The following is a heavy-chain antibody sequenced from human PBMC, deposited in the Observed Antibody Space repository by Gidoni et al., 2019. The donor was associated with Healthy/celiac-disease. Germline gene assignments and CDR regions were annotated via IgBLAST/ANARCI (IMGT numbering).Heavy chain of an antibody. V-gene: IGHV3-53*01. Sequence: EVQLVESGGGLIQPGGSLRLSCAASGFTVSSNYMSWVRQAPGKGLEWVSVIYSGGSTYYADSVKGRFTISRDNSKNTLYLQMNSLRAEDTAVYYCARAAKRGAYDSSGYYYDYWGQGTLVTVSS. D-gene: IGHD3-22*01. CDR3: ARAAKRGAYDSSGYYYDY. CDR1: GFTVSSNY. J-gene: IGHJ4*02. CDR2: IYSGGST.